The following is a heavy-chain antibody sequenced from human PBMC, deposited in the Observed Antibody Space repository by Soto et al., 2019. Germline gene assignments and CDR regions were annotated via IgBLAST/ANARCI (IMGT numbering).Heavy chain of an antibody. D-gene: IGHD3-10*01. CDR2: IYYSGST. J-gene: IGHJ6*02. CDR3: ANGGGRFKYGKDV. V-gene: IGHV4-59*01. Sequence: SETLSLTCTVSGGSIRSYYWSWIRQPPGKRLEWIGYIYYSGSTNYNPSLKSRVTISVDTSKNQLSLKLSSVTPADTAVYYCANGGGRFKYGKDVWSQGTTVTVSS. CDR1: GGSIRSYY.